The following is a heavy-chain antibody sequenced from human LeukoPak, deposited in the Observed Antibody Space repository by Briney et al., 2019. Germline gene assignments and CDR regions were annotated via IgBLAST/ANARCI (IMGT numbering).Heavy chain of an antibody. J-gene: IGHJ6*02. V-gene: IGHV3-74*01. D-gene: IGHD6-19*01. CDR3: ARDLEQNSSGWYTFYYYYGMDV. CDR1: GFTFSSYW. CDR2: INSDGSST. Sequence: PGGSLRLSCAASGFTFSSYWMHWVRQPPGKGLVWVSRINSDGSSTSYADSVKGRFTMSRDNAKNTLYLQMNSLRAEDTAVYYCARDLEQNSSGWYTFYYYYGMDVWGQGTTVTVSS.